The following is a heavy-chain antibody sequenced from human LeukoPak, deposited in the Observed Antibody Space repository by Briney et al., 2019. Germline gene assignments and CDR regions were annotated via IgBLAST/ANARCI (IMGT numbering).Heavy chain of an antibody. J-gene: IGHJ4*02. CDR1: GFTFSSYA. V-gene: IGHV3-21*01. CDR3: ARGPVTDY. Sequence: PGGSLRLSCAASGFTFSSYAMTWVRQAPGKGLEWVSSISGSSSSLYYADSVKGRFTISRDNAKNSLYLQMNSLRAEDTAEYFCARGPVTDYWGQGTLVTVSS. CDR2: ISGSSSSL.